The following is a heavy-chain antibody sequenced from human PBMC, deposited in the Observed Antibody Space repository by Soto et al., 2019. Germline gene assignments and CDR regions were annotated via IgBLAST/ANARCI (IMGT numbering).Heavy chain of an antibody. Sequence: SETLSLTCTVSGGSISSYYWSWIRQPPGKGLEWIGYIYYSGSTNYNPSLKSRVTISVDTSKNQFSLKLSSVTAADTAVYYCARGYDFWSGYDNGFLFDYWGQRSLVLGSS. CDR1: GGSISSYY. CDR2: IYYSGST. CDR3: ARGYDFWSGYDNGFLFDY. V-gene: IGHV4-59*01. J-gene: IGHJ4*02. D-gene: IGHD3-3*01.